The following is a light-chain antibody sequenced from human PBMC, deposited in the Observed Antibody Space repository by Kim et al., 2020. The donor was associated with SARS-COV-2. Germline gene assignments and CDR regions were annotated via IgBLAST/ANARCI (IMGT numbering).Light chain of an antibody. CDR1: RSTIGSYNY. J-gene: IGLJ3*02. V-gene: IGLV2-14*03. CDR3: SSFTTHSTLV. Sequence: QSITISCSGTRSTIGSYNYVSWYQQHPGKAPKLMIYDVNKRPSGVSNRFSGSKSGNTASLTISGLQAEDESEYYCSSFTTHSTLVFGGGTKVTVL. CDR2: DVN.